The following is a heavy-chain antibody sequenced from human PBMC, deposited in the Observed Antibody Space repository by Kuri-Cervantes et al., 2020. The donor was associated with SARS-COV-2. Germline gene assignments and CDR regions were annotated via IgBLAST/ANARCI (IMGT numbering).Heavy chain of an antibody. Sequence: GESLKISCAASGFSFSYYGMHWVRQAPGKGLEWVGFVRRDGSNYYYADSVKGRFTISRDNAKNSLYLQMNSLRAEDTALYYCAKGYYGSGSYYFDYWGQGTLVTVSS. CDR2: VRRDGSNY. CDR3: AKGYYGSGSYYFDY. D-gene: IGHD3-10*01. CDR1: GFSFSYYG. V-gene: IGHV3-30*02. J-gene: IGHJ4*02.